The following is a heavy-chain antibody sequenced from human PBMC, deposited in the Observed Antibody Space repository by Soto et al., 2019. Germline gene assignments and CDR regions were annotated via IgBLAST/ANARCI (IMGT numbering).Heavy chain of an antibody. CDR2: IYYLGST. J-gene: IGHJ4*02. CDR1: VGSMSEYF. V-gene: IGHV4-59*01. Sequence: PSETLSLTCSVSVGSMSEYFWSLIRQSPGKGLEWIEYIYYLGSTDYNPSLKSRVTISVDTSKNQFSLKLTSVTAADTAVYYCARGFLRFYRSYSGRPYYFEYWGQGTLLTVSS. D-gene: IGHD3-3*01. CDR3: ARGFLRFYRSYSGRPYYFEY.